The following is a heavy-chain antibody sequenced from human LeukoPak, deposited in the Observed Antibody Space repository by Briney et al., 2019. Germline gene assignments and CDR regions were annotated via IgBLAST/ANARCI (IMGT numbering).Heavy chain of an antibody. J-gene: IGHJ3*02. V-gene: IGHV3-11*04. D-gene: IGHD3-3*01. CDR3: ARRDWVSGAVRAFDI. CDR1: GFRFSDYY. CDR2: ISNDSVDK. Sequence: GGSLRLSCVGSGFRFSDYYMRWIRQAPGKGLEWVSYISNDSVDKYYVDSVRGRFTISRDNAKKSMYLQMSGLRVEDTAVYYCARRDWVSGAVRAFDIWGQGTMVTVSS.